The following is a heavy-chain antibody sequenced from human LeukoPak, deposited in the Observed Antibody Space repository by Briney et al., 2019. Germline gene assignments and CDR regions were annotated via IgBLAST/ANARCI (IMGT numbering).Heavy chain of an antibody. Sequence: SETLSLTCAVYGGSFNGYYWSWIRQPPGKGLEWIGEINHSGSTNYNPSLKSRVTISVDTSKNQFSLKLSSVTAADTAVYYCARERIAARYFDYWGQGTLVTVSS. D-gene: IGHD6-6*01. CDR1: GGSFNGYY. CDR3: ARERIAARYFDY. J-gene: IGHJ4*02. V-gene: IGHV4-34*01. CDR2: INHSGST.